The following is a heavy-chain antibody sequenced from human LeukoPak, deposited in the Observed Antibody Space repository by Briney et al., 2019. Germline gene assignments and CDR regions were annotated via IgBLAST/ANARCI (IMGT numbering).Heavy chain of an antibody. CDR3: ASFSSGWSESFDY. V-gene: IGHV3-48*01. CDR2: IGSSSSNI. D-gene: IGHD6-19*01. CDR1: GFTFSSYG. J-gene: IGHJ4*02. Sequence: GGSLRLSCAASGFTFSSYGMNWVRQSPGKGLEWVSFIGSSSSNINYADSVKGRFTISRDNAKNSLYLQMNSLRAEDTAVYYCASFSSGWSESFDYWGQGILVTVSS.